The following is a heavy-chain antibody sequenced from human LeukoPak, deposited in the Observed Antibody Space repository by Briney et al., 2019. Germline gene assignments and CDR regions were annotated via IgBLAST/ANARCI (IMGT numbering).Heavy chain of an antibody. CDR1: GGTFSSYA. D-gene: IGHD3-9*01. CDR3: AREGVLRYFDWLLAYYYYGMDV. V-gene: IGHV1-69*04. CDR2: IIPILGIA. Sequence: ASVKVSCKASGGTFSSYAISWVRQAPGQGLEWMGRIIPILGIANYAQKFQGRVTITADKSTSTAYMELSSLRSEDTAVYYCAREGVLRYFDWLLAYYYYGMDVWGQGTTVTVSS. J-gene: IGHJ6*02.